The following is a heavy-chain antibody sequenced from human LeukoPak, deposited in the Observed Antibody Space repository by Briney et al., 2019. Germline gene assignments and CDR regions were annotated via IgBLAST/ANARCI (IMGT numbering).Heavy chain of an antibody. CDR3: ARGGWSLGYCSSSSCLDWFDP. CDR2: INPSSGGT. D-gene: IGHD2-2*01. CDR1: RYTFTDYY. Sequence: GASVKVSCKASRYTFTDYYMHWVRQAPGQGLEWMGWINPSSGGTNYAQKFQGRVTMTRDTSISTAYMELSRLRSDDTAVYYCARGGWSLGYCSSSSCLDWFDPWGQGTLVTVSS. V-gene: IGHV1-2*02. J-gene: IGHJ5*02.